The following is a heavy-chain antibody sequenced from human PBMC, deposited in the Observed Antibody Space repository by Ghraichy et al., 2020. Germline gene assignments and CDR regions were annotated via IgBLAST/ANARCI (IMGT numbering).Heavy chain of an antibody. V-gene: IGHV3-30*18. D-gene: IGHD3-10*01. CDR3: AKELYYGAGGPFDC. Sequence: GGSLRLSCAASGFSFSGYDMHWVRQAPGKGLEWVGVVSYDGSNQNYGDSVKGRFTVSRDNSKNTLYLQMSGLRAEDTAVYYCAKELYYGAGGPFDCLGQGIQVTAS. CDR1: GFSFSGYD. J-gene: IGHJ4*02. CDR2: VSYDGSNQ.